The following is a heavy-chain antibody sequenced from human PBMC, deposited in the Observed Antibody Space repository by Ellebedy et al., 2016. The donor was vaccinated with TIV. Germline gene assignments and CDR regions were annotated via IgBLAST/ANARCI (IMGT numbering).Heavy chain of an antibody. CDR3: ARAPFKGSSGWYNPTYYYYHMDV. CDR2: INTYNGNT. Sequence: ASVKVSCXASGYTLFYYGINWVRQAPGRGLEWMGWINTYNGNTDYAQKFQGRVTMTTDTSTGTAYMELRSLTSDDTAVYYCARAPFKGSSGWYNPTYYYYHMDVWGSGTTVTVSS. V-gene: IGHV1-18*04. J-gene: IGHJ6*03. CDR1: GYTLFYYG. D-gene: IGHD6-19*01.